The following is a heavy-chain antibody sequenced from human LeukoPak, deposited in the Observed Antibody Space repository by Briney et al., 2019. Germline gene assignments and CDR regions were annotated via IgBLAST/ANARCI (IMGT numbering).Heavy chain of an antibody. CDR1: GFTFSDYY. CDR3: AREPRSYAFDI. Sequence: TGGSLRLSCAASGFTFSDYYMSWIRQTPGKGLEWVSYISSSGNTIYYADSVRGRFTISRDNAKNSLFLQMNSLRAEDTAVYYCAREPRSYAFDIWGQGTLVTVSS. J-gene: IGHJ3*02. CDR2: ISSSGNTI. V-gene: IGHV3-11*04.